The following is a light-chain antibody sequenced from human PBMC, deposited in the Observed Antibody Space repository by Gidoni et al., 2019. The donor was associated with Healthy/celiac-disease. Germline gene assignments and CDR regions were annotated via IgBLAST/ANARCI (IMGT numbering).Light chain of an antibody. CDR2: AAS. CDR1: QSISSY. CDR3: QQSYSTPSIT. Sequence: DIQMTQYPSSLSASVGDSVTITCRASQSISSYFNWYQQKPGKAPKLLIYAASSLQSGVPSRFRGSGSGTDFTLTISSLPPEDFATYYCQQSYSTPSITFGQGTRLEIK. J-gene: IGKJ5*01. V-gene: IGKV1-39*01.